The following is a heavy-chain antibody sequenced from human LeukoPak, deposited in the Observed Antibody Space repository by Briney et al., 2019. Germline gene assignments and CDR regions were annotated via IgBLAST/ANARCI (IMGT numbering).Heavy chain of an antibody. CDR3: LSCGNAFDI. D-gene: IGHD2-2*01. J-gene: IGHJ3*02. CDR2: INPNSGGT. Sequence: ASVKVSCKASGYTFTGNNMHWVRQAPGHGLEWMGRINPNSGGTNYAHNFQGRVTMTRDTSISTTYMELSRLRSDDTAVYYCLSCGNAFDIWGQGTMVTVSS. V-gene: IGHV1-2*06. CDR1: GYTFTGNN.